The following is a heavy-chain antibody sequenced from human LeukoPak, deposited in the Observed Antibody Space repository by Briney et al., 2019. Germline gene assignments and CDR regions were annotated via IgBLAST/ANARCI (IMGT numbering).Heavy chain of an antibody. V-gene: IGHV3-21*01. CDR3: AKGIAVAGTWFDY. CDR1: GFTFSSYS. Sequence: GGSLRLSCAASGFTFSSYSMNWVRQAPGKGLEWVSSISSSSSYIYYADSVKGRFTISRDSAKNSLYLKMNSLRAEDTAVYYCAKGIAVAGTWFDYWGQGTLVTVSS. D-gene: IGHD6-19*01. CDR2: ISSSSSYI. J-gene: IGHJ4*02.